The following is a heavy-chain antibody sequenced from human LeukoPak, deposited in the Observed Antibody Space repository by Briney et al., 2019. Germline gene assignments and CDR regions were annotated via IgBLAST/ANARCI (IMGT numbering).Heavy chain of an antibody. J-gene: IGHJ5*02. CDR2: ISYDGSNK. Sequence: PGGFLRLSRAAAEFTFSGYTIHWVRQAPCKGLEWVAVISYDGSNKYYAYSVKGRFTISRDNSKNTLYLQMNSLRAEDTAVYYCARGRSFDPWGQGTLVTVSS. CDR1: EFTFSGYT. D-gene: IGHD3-16*02. V-gene: IGHV3-30-3*01. CDR3: ARGRSFDP.